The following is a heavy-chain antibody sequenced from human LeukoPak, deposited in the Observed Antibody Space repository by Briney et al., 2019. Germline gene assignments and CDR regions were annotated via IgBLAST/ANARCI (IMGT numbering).Heavy chain of an antibody. CDR2: IKQDGSEK. CDR3: ARQTIGGYFDY. V-gene: IGHV3-7*01. Sequence: GGSLRLSCAASGFTFSSYWMSWVRQAPGKGLEWVANIKQDGSEKYYVDSVKGRFTISRDNAKNSLYLQMNSLRAEDPAVFYCARQTIGGYFDYWSQGTLVTVSS. D-gene: IGHD3-9*01. J-gene: IGHJ4*02. CDR1: GFTFSSYW.